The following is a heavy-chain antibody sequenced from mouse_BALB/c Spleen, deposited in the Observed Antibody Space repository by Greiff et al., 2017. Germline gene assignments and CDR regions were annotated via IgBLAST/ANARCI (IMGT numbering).Heavy chain of an antibody. CDR1: SYTFTDYA. J-gene: IGHJ4*01. D-gene: IGHD3-3*01. Sequence: QVQLQQSGPELVRPGVSVKISCKGSSYTFTDYAMHWVKQSHAKSLEWIGVISTYYGNTNYNQKFKGKATMTVDKSSSTAYMELARLTSEDSAVYYCARLGRSMAMDDWGQGTSVTVSS. CDR3: ARLGRSMAMDD. CDR2: ISTYYGNT. V-gene: IGHV1-67*01.